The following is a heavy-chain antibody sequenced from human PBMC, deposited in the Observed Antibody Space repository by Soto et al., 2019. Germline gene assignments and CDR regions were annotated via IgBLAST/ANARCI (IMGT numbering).Heavy chain of an antibody. J-gene: IGHJ4*02. V-gene: IGHV3-23*01. CDR1: GFTFSSYA. Sequence: LRLSCAASGFTFSSYAMSWVRQAPGKGLEWVSAISGSGGSTYYADSVKGRFTISRDNSKNTLYLQMNSLRAEDTAVYYCAKDPGHYDFWSGPHYFDYWGQGTLVTVSS. CDR2: ISGSGGST. CDR3: AKDPGHYDFWSGPHYFDY. D-gene: IGHD3-3*01.